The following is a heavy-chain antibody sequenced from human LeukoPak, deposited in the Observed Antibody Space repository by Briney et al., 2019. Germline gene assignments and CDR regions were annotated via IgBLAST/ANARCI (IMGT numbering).Heavy chain of an antibody. CDR2: IYHSGST. Sequence: SETLSLTCTVSGGSIRSSYYYWGWIRQPPGKGLEWIGEIYHSGSTNYNPSLKSRVTISVDKSKNQFSLKLSSVTAADTAVYYCATSAVAGTGYAFDIWGQGTMVTVSS. J-gene: IGHJ3*02. D-gene: IGHD6-19*01. CDR1: GGSIRSSYYY. CDR3: ATSAVAGTGYAFDI. V-gene: IGHV4-39*07.